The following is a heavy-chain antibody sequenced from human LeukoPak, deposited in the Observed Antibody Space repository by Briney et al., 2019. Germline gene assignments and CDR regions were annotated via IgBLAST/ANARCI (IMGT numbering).Heavy chain of an antibody. Sequence: SETLSLTCTVSGASISSRNYYWAWIRQPPGKGLEWIGSVSSSGSTYYNPSLKSRVTISIDTSRNQFSLSLRSATAADTVVYYCARVGQLHDAFDIWGQGTMVTVSS. J-gene: IGHJ3*02. CDR2: VSSSGST. CDR3: ARVGQLHDAFDI. D-gene: IGHD3-16*01. CDR1: GASISSRNYY. V-gene: IGHV4-39*07.